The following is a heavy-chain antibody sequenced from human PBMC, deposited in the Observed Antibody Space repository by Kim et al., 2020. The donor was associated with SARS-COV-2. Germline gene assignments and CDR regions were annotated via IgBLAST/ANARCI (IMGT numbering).Heavy chain of an antibody. CDR3: TRGSTTSVHFYYGMDV. J-gene: IGHJ6*02. D-gene: IGHD4-17*01. V-gene: IGHV3-23*01. Sequence: ESLKGRFTISRHNSKHALYLQMNSLSPEDTAIYYCTRGSTTSVHFYYGMDVWGQGTTVTVSS.